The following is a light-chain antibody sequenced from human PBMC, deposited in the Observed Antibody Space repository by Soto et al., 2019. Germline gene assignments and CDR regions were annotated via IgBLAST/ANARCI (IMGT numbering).Light chain of an antibody. V-gene: IGLV2-8*01. CDR3: SAYAGSSTLV. Sequence: QSVLTQPPSASGSPGQLVTISCTGTSFDVGGYNYVSWYQQHPGKAPQVLMYEVSKRPSGVPDRFSGSKSGNTASLTVSGLQAEDEADYYCSAYAGSSTLVFGTGTKVTVL. CDR2: EVS. CDR1: SFDVGGYNY. J-gene: IGLJ1*01.